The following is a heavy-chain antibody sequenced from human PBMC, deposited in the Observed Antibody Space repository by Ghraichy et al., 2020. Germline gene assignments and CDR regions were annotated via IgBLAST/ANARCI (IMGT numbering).Heavy chain of an antibody. Sequence: GGSLRLSCAASGFTFSNYAMSWVRQAPGKGLEWVSLIFGGGTGTYYADSVKGRFTISRDNSNNTLYLQINSLKAEDTAVFYCAKMAAHPHYNYYMDAWGNGTAVTVSS. CDR1: GFTFSNYA. J-gene: IGHJ6*03. CDR2: IFGGGTGT. CDR3: AKMAAHPHYNYYMDA. D-gene: IGHD5-24*01. V-gene: IGHV3-23*01.